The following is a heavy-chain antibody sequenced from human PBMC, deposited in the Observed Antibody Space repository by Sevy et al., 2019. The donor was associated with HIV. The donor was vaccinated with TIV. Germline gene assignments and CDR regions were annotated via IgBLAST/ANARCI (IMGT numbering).Heavy chain of an antibody. J-gene: IGHJ4*02. D-gene: IGHD1-26*01. CDR1: GFTFSYYD. CDR2: FGIAGDT. CDR3: ARKSVSYSHFDY. V-gene: IGHV3-13*01. Sequence: GGSLRLSCAASGFTFSYYDMHWVRQPTGKGLEWVSGFGIAGDTYYSDSVKGRLTISRENTKNSLFLQMNSRRAGDTAVYYCARKSVSYSHFDYWGQGTLVTVSS.